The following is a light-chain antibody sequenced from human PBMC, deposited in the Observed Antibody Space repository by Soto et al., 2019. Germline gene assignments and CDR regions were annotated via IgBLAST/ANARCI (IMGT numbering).Light chain of an antibody. Sequence: DIQMTQSPSTLSASVGDRVTITCRASQSISAWLAWYQQKPGKAPKLLIYKASTLESGVPSRFSGSGSGTEFTLTIIFLQPDDFATYYCQQYNSYLWTFGPGTKVEIK. J-gene: IGKJ1*01. CDR3: QQYNSYLWT. CDR1: QSISAW. CDR2: KAS. V-gene: IGKV1-5*03.